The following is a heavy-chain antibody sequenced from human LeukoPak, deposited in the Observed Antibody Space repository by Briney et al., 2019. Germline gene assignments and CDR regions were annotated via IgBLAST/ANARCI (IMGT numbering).Heavy chain of an antibody. J-gene: IGHJ4*02. Sequence: SVKVSCKASGGTFSSYAISWVRQAPGQGLEWMGGIIPIFGTANYAQKFQGRVTITADKSTSTAYMELSSLRSEDTAVYYCARDVSDCSGGSCYSYFDYWGQGTLVTVSS. V-gene: IGHV1-69*06. CDR3: ARDVSDCSGGSCYSYFDY. CDR1: GGTFSSYA. D-gene: IGHD2-15*01. CDR2: IIPIFGTA.